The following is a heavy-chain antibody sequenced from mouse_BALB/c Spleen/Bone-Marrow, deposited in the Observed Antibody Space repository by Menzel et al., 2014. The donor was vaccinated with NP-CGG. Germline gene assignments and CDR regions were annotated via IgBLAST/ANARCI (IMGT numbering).Heavy chain of an antibody. CDR3: ARLGYYGWFAY. Sequence: EVKLVESGGGLVQPGGSLKLSCAASGFDFSRYRMSWVRQAPGKGLQWIGEINPESNTINYSPSLKDKFIISRDNAKXTLYLQMSKVKSEDAALYCCARLGYYGWFAYWGQGTLVTVSA. CDR2: INPESNTI. V-gene: IGHV4-1*02. D-gene: IGHD2-3*01. J-gene: IGHJ3*01. CDR1: GFDFSRYR.